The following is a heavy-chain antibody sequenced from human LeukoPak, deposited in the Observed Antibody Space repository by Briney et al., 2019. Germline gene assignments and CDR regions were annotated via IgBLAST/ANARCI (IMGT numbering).Heavy chain of an antibody. CDR3: AARGRAARHQNH. V-gene: IGHV4-34*08. CDR1: GFTFSSYG. J-gene: IGHJ5*02. Sequence: GSLRLSCAASGFTFSSYGMHWIRQPPGKGLEWIGEINHSGSTNYNPSLKSRVTISVDTSKNQFSLKLSSVTAADTAVYYCAARGRAARHQNHWGQGTLVTVSS. D-gene: IGHD6-6*01. CDR2: INHSGST.